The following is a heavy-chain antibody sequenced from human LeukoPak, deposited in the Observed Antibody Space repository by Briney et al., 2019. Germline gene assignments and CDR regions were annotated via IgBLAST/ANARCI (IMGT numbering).Heavy chain of an antibody. CDR2: IWYEGQTK. CDR1: GFIFSNYG. CDR3: AREWGRIAVAGGPGY. V-gene: IGHV3-33*01. Sequence: GGSLRLSCEASGFIFSNYGMHWVRQAPGKGLEWLALIWYEGQTKFYADSVKGRFAISRDNSGNTLFLHMTNLRVEDTAVYYCAREWGRIAVAGGPGYWGQGALVTVSS. D-gene: IGHD6-19*01. J-gene: IGHJ4*02.